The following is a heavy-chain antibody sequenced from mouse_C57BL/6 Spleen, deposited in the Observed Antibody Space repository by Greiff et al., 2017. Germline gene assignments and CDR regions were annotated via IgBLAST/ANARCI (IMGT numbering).Heavy chain of an antibody. J-gene: IGHJ4*01. D-gene: IGHD1-1*01. CDR2: ILPGSGST. Sequence: QVQLQQSGAELMKPGASVKLSCKATGYTFTGYWIEWVKQRPGHGLEWIGEILPGSGSTNYNEKFKGKATFTADTASNTADMQLSSLATEDSDIYSCARVGYYYSISYAMDYWGQGTSVTVAS. V-gene: IGHV1-9*01. CDR3: ARVGYYYSISYAMDY. CDR1: GYTFTGYW.